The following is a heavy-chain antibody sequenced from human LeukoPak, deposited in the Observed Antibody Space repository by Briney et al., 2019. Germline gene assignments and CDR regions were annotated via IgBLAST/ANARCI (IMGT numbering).Heavy chain of an antibody. D-gene: IGHD2-8*01. CDR1: GGSIRNYY. Sequence: PSETLSLTCTVSGGSIRNYYWSWLRQPPGKGLEWIGYIYYSGSTNYNPSLKSRVTTSVDTSKNQFSLKLSSVTAADTAVYYCARKGCTFDYLGQGTLVNGSS. CDR2: IYYSGST. J-gene: IGHJ4*01. CDR3: ARKGCTFDY. V-gene: IGHV4-59*08.